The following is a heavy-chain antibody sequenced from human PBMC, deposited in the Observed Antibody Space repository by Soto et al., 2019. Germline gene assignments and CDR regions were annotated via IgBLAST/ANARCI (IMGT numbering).Heavy chain of an antibody. CDR3: AREYYDILTGYYFLDY. J-gene: IGHJ4*02. V-gene: IGHV4-31*03. CDR1: GGSISSGGYY. D-gene: IGHD3-9*01. Sequence: QVQLQESGPGLVKPSQTLSLTCTVSGGSISSGGYYWSWIRQHPGKGLEWIGYIYYSGSTYYNPSLKGRVATAVATSKSRCSLELSSMTAADTAVYYCAREYYDILTGYYFLDYWGQGTLVTVSS. CDR2: IYYSGST.